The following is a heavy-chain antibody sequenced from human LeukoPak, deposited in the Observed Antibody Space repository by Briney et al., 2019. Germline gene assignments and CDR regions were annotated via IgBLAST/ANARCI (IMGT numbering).Heavy chain of an antibody. CDR1: GGSISSYY. D-gene: IGHD6-13*01. J-gene: IGHJ4*02. Sequence: KPSETLSLTCTVSGGSISSYYWSWIRQPPGKGLEWLGYIYYSGSTNYNPSLKSRVTISVDTSKNQFSLKLSSVTAADTAVYYCARCSVAAAGRGLYYFDYWGQGTLVTVSS. V-gene: IGHV4-59*08. CDR3: ARCSVAAAGRGLYYFDY. CDR2: IYYSGST.